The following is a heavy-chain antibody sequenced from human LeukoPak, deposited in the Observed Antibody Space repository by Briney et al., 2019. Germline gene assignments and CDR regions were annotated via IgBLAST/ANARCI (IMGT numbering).Heavy chain of an antibody. CDR2: IWYDGSNK. CDR1: GFTFSSYG. D-gene: IGHD6-13*01. CDR3: ARDQRSIAAAAKGVYFDY. J-gene: IGHJ4*02. V-gene: IGHV3-33*01. Sequence: PGGSLRLSCAASGFTFSSYGMHWVRQAPGKGLEWVAVIWYDGSNKYYADSVKGRFTISRDNSKNTLYLQMSSLRAEDTAVYYCARDQRSIAAAAKGVYFDYWGQGTLVTVSS.